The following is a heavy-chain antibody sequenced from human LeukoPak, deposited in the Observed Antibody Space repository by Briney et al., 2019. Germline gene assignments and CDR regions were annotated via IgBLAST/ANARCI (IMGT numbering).Heavy chain of an antibody. Sequence: GGSLRLSCATSGFTFSSSWMSWVRQAPGKGLECVANVKEDGREKYYVDSVKGRFTISRDNAKNSLYLQMSSLRAEDTAVYYCARGGRPDYWGQGTLVTVSS. CDR3: ARGGRPDY. V-gene: IGHV3-7*01. CDR1: GFTFSSSW. D-gene: IGHD3-10*01. CDR2: VKEDGREK. J-gene: IGHJ4*02.